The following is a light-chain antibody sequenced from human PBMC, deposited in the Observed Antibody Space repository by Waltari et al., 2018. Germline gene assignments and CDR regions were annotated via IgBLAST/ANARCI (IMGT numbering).Light chain of an antibody. V-gene: IGLV1-47*01. CDR3: TVWVNSVSAWV. J-gene: IGLJ3*02. CDR2: RDD. Sequence: QSVLTQPPSASGTPGQRVTMSCSGGGSNIANNYVMWYQQLPGTAPRLLVFRDDWRPSGVPDRFSGSKSGTSASLAISGLRSEDEADYYCTVWVNSVSAWVFGGGTKLTVL. CDR1: GSNIANNY.